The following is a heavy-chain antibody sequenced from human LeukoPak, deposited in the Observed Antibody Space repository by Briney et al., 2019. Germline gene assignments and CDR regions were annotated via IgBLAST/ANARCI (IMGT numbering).Heavy chain of an antibody. CDR1: GFTFSSYG. D-gene: IGHD3-10*02. J-gene: IGHJ4*02. CDR2: ISASGGST. Sequence: GGSLRLSCAASGFTFSSYGMSWVRQFPGKGLECVSGISASGGSTYYADSVKGRFTISRDNPKNTLYLQMNSLRAEDTAVYYCTKRGGMFPAHYFDYWGQGTLVTVSS. V-gene: IGHV3-23*01. CDR3: TKRGGMFPAHYFDY.